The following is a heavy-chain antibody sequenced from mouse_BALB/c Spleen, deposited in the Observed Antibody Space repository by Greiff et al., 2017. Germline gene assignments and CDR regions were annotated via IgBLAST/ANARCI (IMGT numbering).Heavy chain of an antibody. Sequence: QVQLQQSGAELAKPGASVKMSCKASGYTFTSYWMHWVKQRPGQGLEWIGYINPSTGYTEYNQKFKDKATLTADKSSSTVYMELSRLTSEDSAVYFCARHEDDYGSSYFAYWGQGTLVTVSA. CDR1: GYTFTSYW. V-gene: IGHV1-7*01. CDR3: ARHEDDYGSSYFAY. D-gene: IGHD1-1*01. J-gene: IGHJ3*01. CDR2: INPSTGYT.